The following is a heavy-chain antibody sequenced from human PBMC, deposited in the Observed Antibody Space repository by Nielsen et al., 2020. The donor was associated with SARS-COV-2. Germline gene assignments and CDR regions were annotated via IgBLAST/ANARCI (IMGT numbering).Heavy chain of an antibody. D-gene: IGHD3/OR15-3a*01. CDR2: ISGSGSSGNT. CDR1: GFTFSSYA. V-gene: IGHV3-23*01. J-gene: IGHJ4*02. CDR3: ATFPSRTVFHD. Sequence: GESLKISCAASGFTFSSYAMSWVRQAPGKGLEWVSDISGSGSSGNTYYADSVKGRFTISRDNSKSTLYLQVSNLRAEDTAVYYCATFPSRTVFHDWGQGTLVTVSS.